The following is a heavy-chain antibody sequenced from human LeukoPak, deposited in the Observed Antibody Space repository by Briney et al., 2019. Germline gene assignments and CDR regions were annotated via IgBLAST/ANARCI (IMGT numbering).Heavy chain of an antibody. D-gene: IGHD3-22*01. CDR1: GFTVSSDY. CDR2: IYSGGST. Sequence: GGSLRLSCAASGFTVSSDYMTWVRQAPGKGLEWVSVIYSGGSTYYADSVKGRFTISRDNSKNTLYLQMNSLRAEDTAAYYCARGGYYYDSSGYYYLLDYWGQGTLVTVSS. V-gene: IGHV3-66*01. CDR3: ARGGYYYDSSGYYYLLDY. J-gene: IGHJ4*02.